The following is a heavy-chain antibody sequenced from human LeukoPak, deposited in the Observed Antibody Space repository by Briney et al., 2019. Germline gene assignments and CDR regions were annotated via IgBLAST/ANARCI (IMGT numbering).Heavy chain of an antibody. CDR2: INPNGGGT. D-gene: IGHD3-10*01. CDR1: GYTFTGYY. Sequence: ASVKVSCKASGYTFTGYYMHRVRQAPGQGLEWMGWINPNGGGTNYAQKFQGRVTMTRDTSISTAYMELSRLRSDDTAVYYCARDILATYYYGSGSSPTTFDYWGQGTLVTVSS. J-gene: IGHJ4*02. CDR3: ARDILATYYYGSGSSPTTFDY. V-gene: IGHV1-2*02.